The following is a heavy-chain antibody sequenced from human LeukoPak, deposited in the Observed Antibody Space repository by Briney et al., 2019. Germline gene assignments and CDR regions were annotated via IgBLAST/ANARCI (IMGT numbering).Heavy chain of an antibody. CDR1: GFTFSSYG. V-gene: IGHV3-48*04. J-gene: IGHJ6*04. CDR3: AELGITMIGGV. Sequence: GGSLRLSCAASGFTFSSYGMSWVRQAPGEGLEWVSYISSSGSTIYYADSVKGRFTISTDNAKNSLYLQRNSLRAEDTAVYYCAELGITMIGGVWGKGTTVTISS. CDR2: ISSSGSTI. D-gene: IGHD3-10*02.